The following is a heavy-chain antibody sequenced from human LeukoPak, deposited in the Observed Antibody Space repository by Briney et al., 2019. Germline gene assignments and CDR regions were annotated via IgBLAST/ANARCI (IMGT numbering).Heavy chain of an antibody. CDR2: IHYSGST. V-gene: IGHV4-59*08. CDR3: ARHDSYCGGDCYTYDY. D-gene: IGHD2-21*02. Sequence: PSETLSLTCTVSGGSISSYYWSWIRQPPGKGLEWIGYIHYSGSTNYNPSLKSRVTISVVTSKNQFSLKLSSVTAADTAVYYCARHDSYCGGDCYTYDYWGQGTLVTVSS. J-gene: IGHJ4*02. CDR1: GGSISSYY.